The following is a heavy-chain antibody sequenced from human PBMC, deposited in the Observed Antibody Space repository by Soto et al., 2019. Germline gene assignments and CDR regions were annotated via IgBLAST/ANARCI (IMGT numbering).Heavy chain of an antibody. CDR2: ISSRSSTI. CDR3: ASGDGDYNDGNGYLARH. D-gene: IGHD5-18*01. CDR1: GFTFSDYY. J-gene: IGHJ4*02. Sequence: GSLRLSCAASGFTFSDYYMSWIRQAPGKGPEWDSYISSRSSTIFYADSVKGRFTISRDNVKNSLYLQMNSLRAEDTAVYYCASGDGDYNDGNGYLARHWGQGTLVTVSS. V-gene: IGHV3-11*01.